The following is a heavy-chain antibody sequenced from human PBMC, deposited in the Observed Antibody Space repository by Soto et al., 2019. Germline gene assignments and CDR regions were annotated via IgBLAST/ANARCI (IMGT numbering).Heavy chain of an antibody. CDR3: ARVSRIVATPDAFDI. V-gene: IGHV4-59*01. CDR2: IYYSGST. CDR1: GGSISSYY. Sequence: SETLSLTCTVSGGSISSYYWSWIRQPPGKGLEWIGYIYYSGSTNYNPSLKSRVTISVDTSKNQFSLKLSSVTAADTAVYYCARVSRIVATPDAFDIWGQGTMVTVSS. D-gene: IGHD5-12*01. J-gene: IGHJ3*02.